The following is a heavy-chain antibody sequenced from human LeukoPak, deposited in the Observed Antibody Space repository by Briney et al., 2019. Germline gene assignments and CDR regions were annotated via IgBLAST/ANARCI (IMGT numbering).Heavy chain of an antibody. Sequence: GASVKVSCKASGGTFSSYTISWVRQAPGQGLEWMGRIIPILGIANYAQKFQGRVTITADTSTSTAYMELSSLRSEDTAVYYCARDIPYDSSGYYYHYYYYMDVWGKGTTVTVSS. CDR3: ARDIPYDSSGYYYHYYYYMDV. D-gene: IGHD3-22*01. V-gene: IGHV1-69*04. J-gene: IGHJ6*03. CDR1: GGTFSSYT. CDR2: IIPILGIA.